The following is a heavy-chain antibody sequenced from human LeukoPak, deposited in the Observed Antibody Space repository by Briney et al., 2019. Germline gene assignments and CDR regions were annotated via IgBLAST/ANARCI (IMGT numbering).Heavy chain of an antibody. Sequence: SETLSLTCTVSGGSISSHYWSWTRQPPGKGLEWIGYIYYSGSTNYNPSLKSRVTISVDTSKNQFSLKLSSVTAADTAVYYCARGVVVPAAIAAGYYYYMDVWGKGTTVTVSS. V-gene: IGHV4-59*11. J-gene: IGHJ6*03. CDR3: ARGVVVPAAIAAGYYYYMDV. CDR2: IYYSGST. CDR1: GGSISSHY. D-gene: IGHD2-2*02.